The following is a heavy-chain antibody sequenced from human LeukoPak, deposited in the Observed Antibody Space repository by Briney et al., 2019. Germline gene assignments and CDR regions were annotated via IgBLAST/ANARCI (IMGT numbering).Heavy chain of an antibody. CDR2: ISSSSRYI. J-gene: IGHJ4*02. CDR3: AVVYGADY. V-gene: IGHV3-21*01. CDR1: GFTFDDYA. D-gene: IGHD4-17*01. Sequence: PGGSLRLSCAASGFTFDDYAMHWVRQAPGKGLEWVSSISSSSRYIYYADSVKGRFTIFRDNAKNSLYLQMNSLRAEDTAVYYCAVVYGADYWGQGTLVSVSS.